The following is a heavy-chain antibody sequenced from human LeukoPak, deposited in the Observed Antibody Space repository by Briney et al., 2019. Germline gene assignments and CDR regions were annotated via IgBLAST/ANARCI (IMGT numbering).Heavy chain of an antibody. V-gene: IGHV1-2*02. CDR2: INPNSGGT. Sequence: ASVKVSCKASGYTFTGYYMHWVRQAPGQGLEWMGWINPNSGGTNYAQKFQGRVTMTRDTSISTAYMELSRLRSDDTAVYYCARSSRVIAAAGTSSGSGGTWFDPWGRGTLVTVSS. J-gene: IGHJ5*02. D-gene: IGHD6-13*01. CDR3: ARSSRVIAAAGTSSGSGGTWFDP. CDR1: GYTFTGYY.